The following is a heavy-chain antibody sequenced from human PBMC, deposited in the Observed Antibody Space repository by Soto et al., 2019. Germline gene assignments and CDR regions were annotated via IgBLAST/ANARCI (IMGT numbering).Heavy chain of an antibody. CDR1: GYTFTSYG. D-gene: IGHD1-1*01. J-gene: IGHJ4*02. CDR3: ARGRYGDY. Sequence: QVHLVQSGAEVKKPGASAKVSCKASGYTFTSYGITWVRQAPGQGLEWMGWISAHNGNTDYAQKLQGRVIVTRDTSTSTAYMELRRLISDDTAVYYCARGRYGDYWGQGALVTVSS. V-gene: IGHV1-18*01. CDR2: ISAHNGNT.